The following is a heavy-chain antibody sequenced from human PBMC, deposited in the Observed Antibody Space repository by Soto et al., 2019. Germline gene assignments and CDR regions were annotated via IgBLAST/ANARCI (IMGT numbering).Heavy chain of an antibody. J-gene: IGHJ4*02. V-gene: IGHV3-48*02. D-gene: IGHD6-6*01. CDR2: ISYSGSTI. CDR1: GFTFSSYS. CDR3: ARSPSYSISSHDY. Sequence: EVQLVESGGGLVQPGASLRLSCAASGFTFSSYSMNWVRQAPGKGLEWLSYISYSGSTIYYADSVKGRFTISRDNAKNSVYLQMNSLRDEDTAVYYCARSPSYSISSHDYWGQGTLVTVSS.